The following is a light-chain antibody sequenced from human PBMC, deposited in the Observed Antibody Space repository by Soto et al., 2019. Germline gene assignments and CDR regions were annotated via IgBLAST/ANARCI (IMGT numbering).Light chain of an antibody. CDR3: QQYNDWPLT. CDR1: QSVSSN. V-gene: IGKV3-15*01. CDR2: GAF. J-gene: IGKJ1*01. Sequence: EIVMTQSPVTLSVSPGERVTLSCRASQSVSSNLAWYQQKPGQAPSLLIYGAFTRATGIPARFSGTGSGTEFTLTISSRQSEDFALYYCQQYNDWPLTFGQGTKVDIK.